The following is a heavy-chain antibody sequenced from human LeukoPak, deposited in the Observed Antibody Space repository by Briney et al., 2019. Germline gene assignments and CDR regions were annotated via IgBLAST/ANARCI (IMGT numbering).Heavy chain of an antibody. D-gene: IGHD4-17*01. J-gene: IGHJ4*02. V-gene: IGHV1-69*13. Sequence: SVKVSCKASGGTFSSYAISWVRQAPGQGLEWMGGIIPIFGTANYAQKFQGRVTITADESTSTAYMELSSLRSEDTAVYYCAVPTPYYGDQGVYWGQGTLVTVSS. CDR3: AVPTPYYGDQGVY. CDR1: GGTFSSYA. CDR2: IIPIFGTA.